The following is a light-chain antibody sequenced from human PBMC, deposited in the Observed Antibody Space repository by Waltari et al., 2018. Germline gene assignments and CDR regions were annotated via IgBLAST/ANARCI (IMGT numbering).Light chain of an antibody. CDR3: QQYVSSFT. Sequence: EIVLTQSPGTLSLSPGARATLSCRASQSVSSTYLTWYQQKPGQAPRLLIYGASSRATGIPDRFSGSGSGTDFTLTISRLEPEDFAVYYCQQYVSSFTFGPGTKVDIK. J-gene: IGKJ3*01. V-gene: IGKV3-20*01. CDR1: QSVSSTY. CDR2: GAS.